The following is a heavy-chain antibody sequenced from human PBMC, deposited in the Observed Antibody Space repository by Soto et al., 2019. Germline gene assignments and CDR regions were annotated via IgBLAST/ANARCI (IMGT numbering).Heavy chain of an antibody. CDR1: GGTFSSYA. V-gene: IGHV1-46*03. Sequence: ASVKVSCKASGGTFSSYAISWVRQAPGQGLEWMGVINPSGGSTSYAQKFQGRVTITRDTSTSTVYMELSSLRSEDTAVYYCARGDDFWSGFDYWGQGTLVTVSS. D-gene: IGHD3-3*01. CDR2: INPSGGST. CDR3: ARGDDFWSGFDY. J-gene: IGHJ4*02.